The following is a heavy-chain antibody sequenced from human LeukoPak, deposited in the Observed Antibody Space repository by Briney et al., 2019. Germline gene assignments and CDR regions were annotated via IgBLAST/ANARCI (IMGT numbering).Heavy chain of an antibody. Sequence: GGSLSLSCAASGFTFSGSAMHWVRQASRKGLEWVGRIRSKANSYATAYAASVKGRFTISRDDSKNTAYLQMNSLKTEDTAVYYCTRVEMATIGLDYWGQGTLVTVSS. J-gene: IGHJ4*02. V-gene: IGHV3-73*01. D-gene: IGHD5-24*01. CDR2: IRSKANSYAT. CDR1: GFTFSGSA. CDR3: TRVEMATIGLDY.